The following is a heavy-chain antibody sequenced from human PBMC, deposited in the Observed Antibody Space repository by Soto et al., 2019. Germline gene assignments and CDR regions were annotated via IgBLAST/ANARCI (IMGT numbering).Heavy chain of an antibody. J-gene: IGHJ4*02. D-gene: IGHD2-8*01. CDR1: GGSISTYY. CDR2: IYYGGSA. Sequence: QVQLQQSGPGLVKPSETLSLTCTVSGGSISTYYWGWIRQPPGKGLVWIGYIYYGGSANYNPSLESRVNISLDRSKKQFPLRLNSVTAADTAVYYCPRGGHCTDGVCSDLDYWGQGTLVTVSS. CDR3: PRGGHCTDGVCSDLDY. V-gene: IGHV4-59*08.